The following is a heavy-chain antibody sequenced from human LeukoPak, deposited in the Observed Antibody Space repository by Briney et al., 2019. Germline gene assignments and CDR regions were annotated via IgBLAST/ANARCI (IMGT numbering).Heavy chain of an antibody. CDR2: ISSNGRTI. J-gene: IGHJ4*02. CDR1: GFTFSNYS. Sequence: GGSLRLSCAASGFTFSNYSMNWVRQAPGKGLEWVSYISSNGRTIYYADSVKGRFTISRDNANNSLYLQMNSLRAEDTAVYYCARAVEMATIGRGCYFDYWGQGTLVTVSS. CDR3: ARAVEMATIGRGCYFDY. D-gene: IGHD5-24*01. V-gene: IGHV3-48*04.